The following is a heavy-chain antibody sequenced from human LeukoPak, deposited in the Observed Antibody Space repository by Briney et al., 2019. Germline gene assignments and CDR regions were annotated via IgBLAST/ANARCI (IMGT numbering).Heavy chain of an antibody. J-gene: IGHJ6*02. Sequence: GASVKVSCKASGGTFSSYAISWVRQAPGQGLEWMGGIIPIFGTANYAQKFQGRVTITADESTSTAYMELSSLRSEDTAVYYCARKNDSSGYYYYYGMDVWGQGTTVTVSS. V-gene: IGHV1-69*13. CDR3: ARKNDSSGYYYYYGMDV. D-gene: IGHD3-22*01. CDR2: IIPIFGTA. CDR1: GGTFSSYA.